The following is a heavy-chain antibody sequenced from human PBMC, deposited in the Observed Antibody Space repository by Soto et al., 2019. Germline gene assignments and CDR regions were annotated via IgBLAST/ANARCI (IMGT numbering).Heavy chain of an antibody. J-gene: IGHJ3*02. Sequence: QVQLVQSGAEVKKPGSSVKVSCKASGGTFSTYAISWVRQAPGQGLEWMGGSIPIFGTAKYAQKFQGRVTITADESTSTAYMEQSSLRSEDTAVYYCAREIFGVISSGGRDAFDIWGQGTMGTVSS. V-gene: IGHV1-69*01. CDR3: AREIFGVISSGGRDAFDI. CDR2: SIPIFGTA. CDR1: GGTFSTYA. D-gene: IGHD3-3*01.